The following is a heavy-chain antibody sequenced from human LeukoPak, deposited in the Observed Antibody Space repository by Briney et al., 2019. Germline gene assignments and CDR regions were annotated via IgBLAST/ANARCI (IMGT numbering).Heavy chain of an antibody. CDR3: AKVGSLMATTFYFDY. D-gene: IGHD5-24*01. Sequence: GGSLRLSCAASGFTFDDYTMHWVRQAPGKGLEWVSLISWDGGSTYYADSVKGRFTISRDNSKNSLYLQMNSLRTEDTALYYCAKVGSLMATTFYFDYWGQGTLVTVSS. CDR1: GFTFDDYT. V-gene: IGHV3-43*01. J-gene: IGHJ4*02. CDR2: ISWDGGST.